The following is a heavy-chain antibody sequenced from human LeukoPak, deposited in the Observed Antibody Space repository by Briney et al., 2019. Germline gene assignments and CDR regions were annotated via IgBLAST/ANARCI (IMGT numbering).Heavy chain of an antibody. D-gene: IGHD3-16*01. Sequence: PGGSLRLSCAASGFTFSSYAMHWVRQAPGKGLEWVAVISYDGSNKYYADSVKGRFTISRDNSKNTLYLQMNSLRAEDTAVYYCARVRFSVWYYFDYWGQGTLVTVSS. CDR3: ARVRFSVWYYFDY. CDR2: ISYDGSNK. V-gene: IGHV3-30-3*01. J-gene: IGHJ4*02. CDR1: GFTFSSYA.